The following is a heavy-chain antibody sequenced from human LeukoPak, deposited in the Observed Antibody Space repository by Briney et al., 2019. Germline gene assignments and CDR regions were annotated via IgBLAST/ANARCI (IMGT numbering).Heavy chain of an antibody. CDR1: GFTFSSYA. V-gene: IGHV3-23*01. CDR3: AKDMYGDYELFGSEGGPFDP. D-gene: IGHD4-17*01. CDR2: ISGSGGST. J-gene: IGHJ5*02. Sequence: PGGSLRLSCAASGFTFSSYAMSWVRQAPGTGLEWVSAISGSGGSTYYADSVKGRFTISRDNSKNTLYLQMNSLRAEDTAVYYCAKDMYGDYELFGSEGGPFDPWGQGTLVTVSS.